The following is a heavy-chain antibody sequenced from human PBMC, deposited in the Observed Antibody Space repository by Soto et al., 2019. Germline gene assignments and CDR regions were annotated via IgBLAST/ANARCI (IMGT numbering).Heavy chain of an antibody. CDR1: GGSISRYY. V-gene: IGHV4-59*12. D-gene: IGHD3-16*02. CDR3: ASLYVWGSYRQSPDFYY. J-gene: IGHJ4*02. CDR2: IYHSGST. Sequence: PSETLSLTCTVSGGSISRYYWSWIRQPPGKGLEWIGYIYHSGSTNYNPSLKSRVTISVDKSKNQFSLKLSSVTAADTAVYYCASLYVWGSYRQSPDFYYWGQGTLVTVSS.